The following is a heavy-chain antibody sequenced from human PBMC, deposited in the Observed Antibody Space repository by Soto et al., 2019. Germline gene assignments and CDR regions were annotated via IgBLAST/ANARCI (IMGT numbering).Heavy chain of an antibody. CDR3: ARRGDCSGGPCYVH. D-gene: IGHD2-15*01. Sequence: SETLSLTCTVSGGSVSSSSFYWAWIRQPPGKGLEWIGSFQYSGSSHYNPSLRSRLTTSADTSKNHFSLKLSSVTVADTAVYYCARRGDCSGGPCYVHWGQGTQVTVSS. CDR2: FQYSGSS. V-gene: IGHV4-39*02. CDR1: GGSVSSSSFY. J-gene: IGHJ4*02.